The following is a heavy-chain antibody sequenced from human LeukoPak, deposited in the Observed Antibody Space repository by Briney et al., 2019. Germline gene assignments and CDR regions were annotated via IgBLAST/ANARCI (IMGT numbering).Heavy chain of an antibody. J-gene: IGHJ4*02. CDR1: GAPISRFF. D-gene: IGHD6-19*01. CDR2: IYNGVPT. V-gene: IGHV4-4*09. Sequence: SETLSLICTTSGAPISRFFWSWVRQPPGKGLEWIGNIYNGVPTFFNPSLKSRVSISVDTSKGQFFLQLTSVTAADTAVYYCVQSTGWPGFDYGGQGILVTVSS. CDR3: VQSTGWPGFDY.